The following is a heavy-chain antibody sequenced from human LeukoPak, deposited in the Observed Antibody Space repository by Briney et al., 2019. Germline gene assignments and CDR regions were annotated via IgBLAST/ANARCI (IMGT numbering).Heavy chain of an antibody. CDR2: IRNDGSNK. V-gene: IGHV3-30*02. CDR1: GFTFSSYG. Sequence: PGGSLRLSCVASGFTFSSYGMHWVRQAPGKGLEWVAFIRNDGSNKYYADSVKGRFTISRDNSKNTLYLQMNSLRAEDTAVYYCARAVAGLDYWGQGTLVTVSS. CDR3: ARAVAGLDY. D-gene: IGHD6-19*01. J-gene: IGHJ4*02.